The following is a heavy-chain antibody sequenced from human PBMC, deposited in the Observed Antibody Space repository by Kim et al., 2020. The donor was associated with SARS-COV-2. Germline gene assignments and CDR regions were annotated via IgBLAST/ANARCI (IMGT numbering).Heavy chain of an antibody. CDR1: GGSFSGYY. V-gene: IGHV4-34*01. D-gene: IGHD6-6*01. CDR2: INHSGST. CDR3: ATTSVRAVDI. Sequence: SETLSLTCAVYGGSFSGYYWSWIRQPPGKGLEWIGEINHSGSTNYNPSLKSRVTISVDTSKNQFSLKLSSVTAADTAVYYCATTSVRAVDIWGQGTMVTV. J-gene: IGHJ3*02.